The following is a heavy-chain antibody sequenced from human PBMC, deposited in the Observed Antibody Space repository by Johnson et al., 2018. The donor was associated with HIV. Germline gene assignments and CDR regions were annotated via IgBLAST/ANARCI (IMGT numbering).Heavy chain of an antibody. J-gene: IGHJ3*02. D-gene: IGHD1-26*01. Sequence: VQLVESGGGLVQPGGSLRLSCAASGFTFSSYAMHWVRQAPGKGLEYVSAISSNGGSTYYANSVKGRFTISRDNSKNTLYLQMGSLRAEDTAVYYCARECGCSGSYLHDGAFDIWGQGTMVTVSS. CDR2: ISSNGGST. CDR3: ARECGCSGSYLHDGAFDI. V-gene: IGHV3-64*01. CDR1: GFTFSSYA.